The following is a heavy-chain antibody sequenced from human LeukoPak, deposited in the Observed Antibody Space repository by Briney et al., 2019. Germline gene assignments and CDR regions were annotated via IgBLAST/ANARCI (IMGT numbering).Heavy chain of an antibody. CDR3: ARGGLVVVVATTPSTTPGLLHWLDP. CDR2: ISAYNGNT. CDR1: GYTFTRYG. V-gene: IGHV1-18*01. D-gene: IGHD2-15*01. Sequence: ASVQVSCKASGYTFTRYGISWVRQAPGQGLECMGWISAYNGNTKYAQKVLGRVTMTADTYTSTAYMELRSLRSDDTAVYYCARGGLVVVVATTPSTTPGLLHWLDPWGQGTLVSVSS. J-gene: IGHJ5*02.